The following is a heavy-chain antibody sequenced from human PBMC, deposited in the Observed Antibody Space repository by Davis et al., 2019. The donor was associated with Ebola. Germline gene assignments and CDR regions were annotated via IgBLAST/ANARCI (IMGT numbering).Heavy chain of an antibody. V-gene: IGHV1-18*01. Sequence: ASVKVSCKASGYTFTSYGISWVRQAPGQGLEWMGWISAYNGNTNYAQKLQGRVTMTTDTSTSTAYMELRSLRSDDTAVYYCARVSNIVATKYGMDVWGQGTTVTVSS. D-gene: IGHD3-22*01. CDR3: ARVSNIVATKYGMDV. CDR1: GYTFTSYG. J-gene: IGHJ6*02. CDR2: ISAYNGNT.